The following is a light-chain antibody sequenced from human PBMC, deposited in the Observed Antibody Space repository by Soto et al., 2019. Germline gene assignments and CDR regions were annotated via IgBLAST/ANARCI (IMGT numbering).Light chain of an antibody. CDR2: GAS. J-gene: IGKJ4*01. CDR1: QPITPTF. Sequence: EIVLTQSPGTLSLYPGERANLSCRASQPITPTFLAWYQQKPGQAPRLLIFGASSRATDIPDRFSGIGSGTDFNLNINKLEPEDFAVYYCQQFGVSPTFGGGTKVEIK. CDR3: QQFGVSPT. V-gene: IGKV3-20*01.